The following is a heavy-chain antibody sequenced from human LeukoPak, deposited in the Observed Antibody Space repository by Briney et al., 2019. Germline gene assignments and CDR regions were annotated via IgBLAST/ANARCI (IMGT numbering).Heavy chain of an antibody. CDR1: GFTFSSYS. Sequence: GGSLRLSCAASGFTFSSYSMNWVRQAPGKGLEWVSSISSSSSYIYYADSVKGRFTISRDNSKNTLYLQMNSLRAEDTAVYYCAKTLGAPAEYFHLWGQGTLVTVSS. J-gene: IGHJ1*01. D-gene: IGHD3-10*01. V-gene: IGHV3-21*04. CDR2: ISSSSSYI. CDR3: AKTLGAPAEYFHL.